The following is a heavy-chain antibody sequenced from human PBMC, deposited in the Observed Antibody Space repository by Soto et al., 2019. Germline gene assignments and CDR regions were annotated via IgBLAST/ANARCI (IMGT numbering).Heavy chain of an antibody. CDR3: ARESSGWQNYYFDY. CDR1: GGSISSYY. V-gene: IGHV4-59*01. J-gene: IGHJ4*02. D-gene: IGHD6-19*01. Sequence: PSETLSLTCTVSGGSISSYYWSWIRQPPGKGLEWIGYIYYSGSTNSNPSLKSRVTISVDTSKNQFSLKLSSVTAADTAVYYCARESSGWQNYYFDYWGQGTLVTVSS. CDR2: IYYSGST.